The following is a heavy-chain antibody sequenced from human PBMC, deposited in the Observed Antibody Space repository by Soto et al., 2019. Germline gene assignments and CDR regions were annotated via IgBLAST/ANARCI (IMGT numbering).Heavy chain of an antibody. V-gene: IGHV5-51*01. J-gene: IGHJ5*02. Sequence: PGESLKISCKGSGYSFTSYWIGWVRQMPGKGLEWMGIIYPGDSDTRYSPSFQGQVTISADKSISTAYLQWSSLKASDTAMYYCARQGAIAVAKNNWFDPWGQGTLVTVSS. CDR2: IYPGDSDT. D-gene: IGHD6-19*01. CDR3: ARQGAIAVAKNNWFDP. CDR1: GYSFTSYW.